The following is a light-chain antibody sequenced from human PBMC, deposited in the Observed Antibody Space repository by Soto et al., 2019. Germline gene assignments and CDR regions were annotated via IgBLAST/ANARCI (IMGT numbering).Light chain of an antibody. J-gene: IGKJ4*01. Sequence: IVLTQSPATLSLSPGDRATLSCGASQSVTSNFVAWYQKKPGLAPRLLIFDASRRATAIPDRFSGSGSGTDFTLNIWRLEPEDSAVYYSQHFGDSPTFGGGTKVEIK. CDR1: QSVTSNF. CDR2: DAS. CDR3: QHFGDSPT. V-gene: IGKV3D-20*01.